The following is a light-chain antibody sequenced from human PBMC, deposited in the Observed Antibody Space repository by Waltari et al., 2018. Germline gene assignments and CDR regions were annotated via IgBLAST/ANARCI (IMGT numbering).Light chain of an antibody. Sequence: QSALTQPASVPGSPGQSITISCTGTPSDASWYQQHPGKVPKLILYDGNKRPSGISNRFSGSKSADAASLTISGLQADDEADYYCSCFTTTNTLVFGGGTKVTVL. CDR3: SCFTTTNTLV. J-gene: IGLJ2*01. V-gene: IGLV2-23*01. CDR2: DGN. CDR1: PSDA.